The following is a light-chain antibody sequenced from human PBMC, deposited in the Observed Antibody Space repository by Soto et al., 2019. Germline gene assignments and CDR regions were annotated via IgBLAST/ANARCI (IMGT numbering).Light chain of an antibody. J-gene: IGKJ2*01. Sequence: EIVLTQSPGTLSLSLGERATLSCRASQTVARTYLGWYQQKPGQAPRLLIYGASTRATGIPDRFSGSGSGTDFTLTISSLEPEDFAVYFCQQYGAALPYTFGQGTKLEIK. CDR3: QQYGAALPYT. V-gene: IGKV3-20*01. CDR2: GAS. CDR1: QTVARTY.